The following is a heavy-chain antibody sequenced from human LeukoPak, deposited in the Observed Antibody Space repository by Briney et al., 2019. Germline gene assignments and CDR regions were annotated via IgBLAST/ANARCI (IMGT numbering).Heavy chain of an antibody. J-gene: IGHJ5*02. CDR3: ARTALTYYDFWSGPFDP. V-gene: IGHV1-8*01. Sequence: ASVKVSCKASGYTFTSHDINWVRQATGQGLEWMGWMNPNSGNTGYAQKFQGRVTMTRNTSISTAYMELSSLRSEDTAVYYCARTALTYYDFWSGPFDPWGQGTLVTVSS. CDR1: GYTFTSHD. CDR2: MNPNSGNT. D-gene: IGHD3-3*01.